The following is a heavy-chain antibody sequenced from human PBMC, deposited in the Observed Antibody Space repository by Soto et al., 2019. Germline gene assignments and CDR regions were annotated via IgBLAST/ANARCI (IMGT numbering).Heavy chain of an antibody. J-gene: IGHJ6*02. Sequence: GSVKCSCKASGYTFTSYYMHSVRQAPGQGLEWMGIINPRGGSTGYGQKFQGRVTMTRDTSTSTVYMELSSLRSEDTAVYYCASGVLVPYYYGMDVWGQGSTDTVSS. D-gene: IGHD6-6*01. CDR2: INPRGGST. V-gene: IGHV1-46*01. CDR3: ASGVLVPYYYGMDV. CDR1: GYTFTSYY.